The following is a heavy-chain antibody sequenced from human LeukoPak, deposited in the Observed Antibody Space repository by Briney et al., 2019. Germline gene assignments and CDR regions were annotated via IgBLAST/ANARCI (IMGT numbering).Heavy chain of an antibody. J-gene: IGHJ5*02. CDR2: IYYSGST. V-gene: IGHV4-39*01. Sequence: PSETLSLTCTVSGVSISSSSYYWGWIRQPPGKGLEWIGSIYYSGSTYYNPSLKSRVTISVDTSKNQFSLKMSSVTAADTAVYYCARGGLLWFGELLNWFDPWGQGTLVTVSS. CDR1: GVSISSSSYY. D-gene: IGHD3-10*01. CDR3: ARGGLLWFGELLNWFDP.